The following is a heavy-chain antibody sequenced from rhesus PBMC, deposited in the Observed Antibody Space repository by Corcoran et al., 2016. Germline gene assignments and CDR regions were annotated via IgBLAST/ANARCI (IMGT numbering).Heavy chain of an antibody. Sequence: QVQLQESGPGLVKPSETLSLTCTVSGGSISGYYWNWIRQPPGKGLEWIGNICGSGSTTNYNPSLKGRVTLSVDTSKNQLSLQLSSVTAADTAVYYCVRRFDYWGQGVLVTVSS. CDR1: GGSISGYY. CDR3: VRRFDY. CDR2: ICGSGSTT. V-gene: IGHV4S11*01. J-gene: IGHJ4*01.